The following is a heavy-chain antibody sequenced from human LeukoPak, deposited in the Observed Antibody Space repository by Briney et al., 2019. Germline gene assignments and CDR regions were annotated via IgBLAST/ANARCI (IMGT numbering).Heavy chain of an antibody. CDR3: ARDGGIVGATIAIS. V-gene: IGHV3-66*02. J-gene: IGHJ5*02. CDR2: IYSGGST. Sequence: GGSLRLSCAASGFTVSSNYMSWVRQAPGKGLEWVSVIYSGGSTYYADSVKGRFTISRDNSKNTLYLQMNSLRAEDTAVYCCARDGGIVGATIAISWGQGTLVTVSS. D-gene: IGHD1-26*01. CDR1: GFTVSSNY.